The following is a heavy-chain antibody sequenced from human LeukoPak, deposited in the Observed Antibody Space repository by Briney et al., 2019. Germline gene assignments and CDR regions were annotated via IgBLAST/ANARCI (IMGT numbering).Heavy chain of an antibody. V-gene: IGHV3-23*01. CDR2: ISGSGGST. J-gene: IGHJ3*02. Sequence: PGGSLRLSCAASGFTFSSYAMSWVRQAPGKGLEWVSAISGSGGSTYYADSVKGRFTISRDNSKNTLYLQMNSLRAEDTAVYYCAKDVALGYCSGGSCYSSAFDIWGQWTMVTVSS. D-gene: IGHD2-15*01. CDR1: GFTFSSYA. CDR3: AKDVALGYCSGGSCYSSAFDI.